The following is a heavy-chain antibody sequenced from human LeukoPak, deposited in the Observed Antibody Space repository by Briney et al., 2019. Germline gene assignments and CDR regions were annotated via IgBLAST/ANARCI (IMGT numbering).Heavy chain of an antibody. Sequence: GESLKISCKASGHSFTTYWIGWVRQMPGKGLEWMGIIYPGDSDTRYSPSFQGQVTISADKSITTAYLQWSSLKASDTAMYYCAKRGATDWYHLDAFDIWGQGTMVTVSS. J-gene: IGHJ3*02. V-gene: IGHV5-51*01. D-gene: IGHD3-9*01. CDR2: IYPGDSDT. CDR3: AKRGATDWYHLDAFDI. CDR1: GHSFTTYW.